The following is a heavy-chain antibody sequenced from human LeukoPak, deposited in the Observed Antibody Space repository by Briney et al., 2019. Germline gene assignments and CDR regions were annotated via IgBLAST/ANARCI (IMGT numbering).Heavy chain of an antibody. J-gene: IGHJ4*02. CDR3: TTGGLWYVDY. V-gene: IGHV3-15*01. D-gene: IGHD6-13*01. Sequence: PGGSLRLSXAASGFTFSNAWMSWVRQVPGKGLEWVGRIKSKTDDGTTDYAAPVIGRFNISRDDSKNTLYLQMNSLKSEDTALYYCTTGGLWYVDYWGQGILVTVSS. CDR1: GFTFSNAW. CDR2: IKSKTDDGTT.